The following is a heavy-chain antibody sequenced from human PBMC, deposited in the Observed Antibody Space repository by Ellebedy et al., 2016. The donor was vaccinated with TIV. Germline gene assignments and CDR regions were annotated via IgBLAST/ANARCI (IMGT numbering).Heavy chain of an antibody. J-gene: IGHJ5*02. D-gene: IGHD6-19*01. V-gene: IGHV1-69*13. CDR1: GGTFSNYV. Sequence: ASVKVSCKASGGTFSNYVITWMRQAPGQGLEWVGEIIPIFGTPNDARKFQGRVKITADESTSTVYMELSNLRSEDTAVYYCAKAYSTGYYVGWFDPWGQGTLVTVSS. CDR3: AKAYSTGYYVGWFDP. CDR2: IIPIFGTP.